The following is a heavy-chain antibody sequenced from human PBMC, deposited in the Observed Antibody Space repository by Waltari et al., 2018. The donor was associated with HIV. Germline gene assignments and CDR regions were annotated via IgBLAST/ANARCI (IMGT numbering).Heavy chain of an antibody. J-gene: IGHJ6*02. CDR2: ISAYNGNT. CDR3: ARVGSGWYTGQYYYYGMDV. CDR1: GYTFTSYG. Sequence: QVQLVQSGAEVKKPGASVKVSCKASGYTFTSYGISWVRQAPGQGLEWMGWISAYNGNTNYAQKLQGRVTMTTDTTTRTAYMELRSLRSDDTAVYYCARVGSGWYTGQYYYYGMDVWGQGTTVTVSS. D-gene: IGHD6-19*01. V-gene: IGHV1-18*01.